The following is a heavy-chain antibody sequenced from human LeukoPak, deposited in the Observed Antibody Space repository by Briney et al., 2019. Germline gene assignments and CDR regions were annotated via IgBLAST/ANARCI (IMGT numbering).Heavy chain of an antibody. V-gene: IGHV3-30*02. D-gene: IGHD3-3*01. CDR1: GFTFSSYG. CDR3: AKEESITIFGVDSYYFDY. Sequence: GGSLRLSCAASGFTFSSYGMHWVRQAPGKGLEGVAFIRYDGSNKYYTDSVKGRFTISRDNSKNTLYLQMNSLRAEDTAVYYCAKEESITIFGVDSYYFDYWGQGTLVTVSS. J-gene: IGHJ4*02. CDR2: IRYDGSNK.